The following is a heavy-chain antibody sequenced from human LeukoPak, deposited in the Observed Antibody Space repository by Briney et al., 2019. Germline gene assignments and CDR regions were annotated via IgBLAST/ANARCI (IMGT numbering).Heavy chain of an antibody. CDR1: GFTFSSFA. D-gene: IGHD2-8*01. V-gene: IGHV3-30-3*01. CDR2: ISYDGSNK. CDR3: ARAFTNPRAPARLPYDMDV. Sequence: GGSLRLSCAASGFTFSSFAMHWVRQAPGKGLEWVAVISYDGSNKYVADSVKGRFTISRDNSKNTLHLQMNSLRAEDTAVYYCARAFTNPRAPARLPYDMDVWGQGTTVTVSS. J-gene: IGHJ6*02.